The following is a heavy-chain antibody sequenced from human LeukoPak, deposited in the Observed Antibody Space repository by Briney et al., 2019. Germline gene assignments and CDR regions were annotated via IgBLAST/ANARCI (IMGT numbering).Heavy chain of an antibody. J-gene: IGHJ4*02. Sequence: GGSLRLSCAASGFTFSSYAMIWVRQAPGKGLGWVSAISVGVGSTYYEESVKGRFTITRDNSKNTLYMQMNSLRAEDTAVYYCAKDPRPLIVVVITPYYFDYWGQGTLVTVSS. CDR3: AKDPRPLIVVVITPYYFDY. CDR2: ISVGVGST. CDR1: GFTFSSYA. V-gene: IGHV3-23*01. D-gene: IGHD3-22*01.